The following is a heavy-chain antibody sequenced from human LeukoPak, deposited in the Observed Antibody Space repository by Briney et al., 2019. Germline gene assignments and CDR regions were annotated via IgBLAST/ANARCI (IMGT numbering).Heavy chain of an antibody. V-gene: IGHV3-7*01. CDR1: GFTFSTYW. CDR2: IKEDESET. CDR3: ARGHYGDYA. Sequence: PGGSLRLSCAASGFTFSTYWMNWVRQAPGKGLECVANIKEDESETYYVDSVKGRFTISRDNAKNSLYLEMSSLRAEDTAVYYCARGHYGDYAWGRGTLVTVSS. J-gene: IGHJ5*02. D-gene: IGHD4-17*01.